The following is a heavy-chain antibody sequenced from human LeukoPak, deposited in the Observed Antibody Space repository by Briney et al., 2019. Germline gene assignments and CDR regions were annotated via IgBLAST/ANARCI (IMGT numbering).Heavy chain of an antibody. J-gene: IGHJ5*02. CDR1: GGSFSGYY. D-gene: IGHD2-21*01. CDR2: INHSGST. V-gene: IGHV4-34*01. Sequence: SETLSLTCAVYGGSFSGYYWSWIRQPPGKGLEWIGEINHSGSTNYNPSLKSRVTISVDTSKNQFSLKLSSVTAADTAVYYCASTSVWTNYNWFDPWGQGPLVTVSS. CDR3: ASTSVWTNYNWFDP.